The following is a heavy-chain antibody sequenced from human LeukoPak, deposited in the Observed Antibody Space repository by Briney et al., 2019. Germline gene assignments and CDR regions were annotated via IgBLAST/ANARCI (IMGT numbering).Heavy chain of an antibody. CDR2: IRRSGSII. V-gene: IGHV3-48*03. CDR3: ARGFDGNFDY. CDR1: GFTISNYE. J-gene: IGHJ4*02. D-gene: IGHD3-9*01. Sequence: GGSLRLSCAASGFTISNYEMNWVRQAPGKGLEWVSHIRRSGSIIYYADSVKGRFTISRDNAKNSLYLQMNSLRAEDTALYYCARGFDGNFDYWGQGTLVTVSS.